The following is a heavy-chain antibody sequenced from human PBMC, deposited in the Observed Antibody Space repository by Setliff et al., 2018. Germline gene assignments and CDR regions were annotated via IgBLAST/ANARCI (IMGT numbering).Heavy chain of an antibody. J-gene: IGHJ4*02. Sequence: LRLSCAASGFTFSSYGMHWVRQAPGKGLEWVAVIWYDGSNKYYADSVKGRFTISRDNSKNTLYLQMNSLRAEDTAVYYCARSGLDSNSPPFDYWGQGTLVTVSS. CDR3: ARSGLDSNSPPFDY. D-gene: IGHD4-4*01. CDR1: GFTFSSYG. V-gene: IGHV3-33*01. CDR2: IWYDGSNK.